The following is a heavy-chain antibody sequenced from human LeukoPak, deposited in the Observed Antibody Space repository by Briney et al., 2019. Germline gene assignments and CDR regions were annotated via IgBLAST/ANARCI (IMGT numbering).Heavy chain of an antibody. V-gene: IGHV4-34*01. D-gene: IGHD2-2*01. J-gene: IGHJ4*02. CDR1: GGSFSGYY. Sequence: SETLSLTCAVYGGSFSGYYWSWIHQPPGKGLEWIGEINHSGSTNYNPSLKSRVTISVDTSKNQFSLKLSSVTAADTAVYYCARMIVVVPAANTYADYWGQGTLVTVSS. CDR3: ARMIVVVPAANTYADY. CDR2: INHSGST.